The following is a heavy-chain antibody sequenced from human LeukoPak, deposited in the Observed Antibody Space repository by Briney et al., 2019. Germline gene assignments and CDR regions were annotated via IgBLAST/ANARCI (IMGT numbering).Heavy chain of an antibody. Sequence: SETLSLTCTVSGGSISSSSYYWGWIRQPPGKGLEWIGSIYYSGSTYYNPSLKSRVTISVDTSKNQFSLKLSSVTAADTAVYYCARLGGDSSGYSYYFDYWGQGTLVTVSS. CDR1: GGSISSSSYY. D-gene: IGHD3-22*01. V-gene: IGHV4-39*07. J-gene: IGHJ4*02. CDR3: ARLGGDSSGYSYYFDY. CDR2: IYYSGST.